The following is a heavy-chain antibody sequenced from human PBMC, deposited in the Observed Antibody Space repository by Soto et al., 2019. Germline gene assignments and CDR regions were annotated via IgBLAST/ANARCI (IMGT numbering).Heavy chain of an antibody. CDR2: LSGSGGST. D-gene: IGHD3-22*01. CDR3: ARYSFGYADV. V-gene: IGHV3-23*01. CDR1: GFTFSSYA. Sequence: EVQLLESGGGLVQPGGSLRLSCAASGFTFSSYAMSWVRQAPGKGLEWVSALSGSGGSTYYADSVKGRFTISRDNSKSSLYLQMNGLRVEDTAAYYCARYSFGYADVWGQGTTVTVSS. J-gene: IGHJ6*02.